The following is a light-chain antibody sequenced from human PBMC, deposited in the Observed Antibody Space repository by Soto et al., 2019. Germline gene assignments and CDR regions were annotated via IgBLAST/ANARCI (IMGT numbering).Light chain of an antibody. CDR1: QSTSGY. CDR2: AAS. Sequence: DIQMTQSPSSLSASVGDRVTITCRASQSTSGYLNWYQHKPGKAPNRLIYAASTLQSGVPSRFSGSGSGTDYTLTISSLQREDFATYYCQQSYSFPWTFGQGTKVEIK. V-gene: IGKV1-39*01. CDR3: QQSYSFPWT. J-gene: IGKJ1*01.